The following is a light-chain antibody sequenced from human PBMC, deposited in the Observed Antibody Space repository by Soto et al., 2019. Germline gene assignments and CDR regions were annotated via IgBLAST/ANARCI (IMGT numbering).Light chain of an antibody. J-gene: IGLJ2*01. CDR2: DDS. Sequence: QSVLTQPASLSAPPGEKVTISCSGRGSNIGRNYVSWYRQFPGTAPQLLIYDDSKRHSGVPDRLSGSRYGTSASLAIAGLQPGDEAVYYCGTLDESLGAGVFGGGTKLTVL. CDR1: GSNIGRNY. CDR3: GTLDESLGAGV. V-gene: IGLV1-51*01.